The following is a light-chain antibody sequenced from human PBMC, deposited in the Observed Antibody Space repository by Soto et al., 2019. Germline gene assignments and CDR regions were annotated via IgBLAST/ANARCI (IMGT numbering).Light chain of an antibody. CDR1: SSNIGTNH. CDR3: ATWDDSLSAWV. CDR2: DNS. J-gene: IGLJ3*02. Sequence: QSVLTQPPSMSAAPGQKVTISFSGSSSNIGTNHVSWYQQFPGKAPQPLIYDNSERPSGIPDRFSASKSGASDTLGITGLPPGDEADYYCATWDDSLSAWVFGGGTQLTVL. V-gene: IGLV1-51*01.